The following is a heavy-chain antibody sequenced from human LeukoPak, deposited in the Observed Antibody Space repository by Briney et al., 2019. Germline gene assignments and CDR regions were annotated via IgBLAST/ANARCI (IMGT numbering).Heavy chain of an antibody. CDR2: ISGSSGST. CDR1: GFTFSSYA. D-gene: IGHD6-19*01. Sequence: GGSLRLSCAASGFTFSSYAMSWVRQAPGKGLEWVSAISGSSGSTYYADSVKGRFTISRDNSKNTLYLQMNSLRAEDTAVYYCAKSSSGWYFFPIDYWGQGTLVTVSS. J-gene: IGHJ4*02. V-gene: IGHV3-23*01. CDR3: AKSSSGWYFFPIDY.